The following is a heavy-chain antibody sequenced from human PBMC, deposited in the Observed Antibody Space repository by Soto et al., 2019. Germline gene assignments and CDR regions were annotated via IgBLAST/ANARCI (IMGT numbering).Heavy chain of an antibody. D-gene: IGHD6-13*01. J-gene: IGHJ6*02. CDR3: AREGSSWYADYYYHGMDV. Sequence: EVQLVESGGGLVKPGGSLRLSCAASGFTFSSYSMNWVRQAPGKGLEWVSSISSSSSYIYYADSVKGRFTISRDNAKNSLYLQMNSLRAEVTAVYYCAREGSSWYADYYYHGMDVWGQGTTVTVSS. CDR2: ISSSSSYI. V-gene: IGHV3-21*01. CDR1: GFTFSSYS.